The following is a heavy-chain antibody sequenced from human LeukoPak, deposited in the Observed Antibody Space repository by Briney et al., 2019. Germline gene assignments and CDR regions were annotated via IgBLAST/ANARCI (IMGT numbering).Heavy chain of an antibody. CDR1: GGSISSSSYY. D-gene: IGHD2-21*01. CDR3: ASLLAYCGGDCYSF. CDR2: IHYSGST. V-gene: IGHV4-39*01. J-gene: IGHJ4*02. Sequence: SETLSLTCTVSGGSISSSSYYWGWIRQPPGKGLEWIGSIHYSGSTYYNPSLKSRVTISVDTSKNQFSLKLSSVTAADTAVYYCASLLAYCGGDCYSFWGQGTLVTVSS.